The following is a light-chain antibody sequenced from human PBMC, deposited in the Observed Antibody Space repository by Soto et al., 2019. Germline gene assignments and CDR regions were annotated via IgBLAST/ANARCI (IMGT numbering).Light chain of an antibody. CDR3: LQDYSYHRT. V-gene: IGKV1-6*01. J-gene: IGKJ1*01. Sequence: AIQMTQSPSSLSASVEDRVTITCRASEGIRNDLDWYQQKPGKAPTLLIYAASSLQSGVPSRFSGSGSGTDFTLTISTLQPADFATYYCLQDYSYHRTSGQGTKGDLK. CDR1: EGIRND. CDR2: AAS.